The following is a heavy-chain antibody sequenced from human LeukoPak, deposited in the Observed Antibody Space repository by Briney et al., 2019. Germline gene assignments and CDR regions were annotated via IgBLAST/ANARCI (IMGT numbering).Heavy chain of an antibody. CDR1: GGSFSGYY. D-gene: IGHD3-3*01. CDR3: ARRTYDFWSGYYTPRSAFDI. CDR2: INHSGST. Sequence: PSETLSLTCAVYGGSFSGYYWSWIRQPPGKGLEWIGEINHSGSTNYNPSLKSRVTISVDTSKNQFSLKLSSVTAADTAVYYCARRTYDFWSGYYTPRSAFDIWGQGTMVTVSS. V-gene: IGHV4-34*01. J-gene: IGHJ3*02.